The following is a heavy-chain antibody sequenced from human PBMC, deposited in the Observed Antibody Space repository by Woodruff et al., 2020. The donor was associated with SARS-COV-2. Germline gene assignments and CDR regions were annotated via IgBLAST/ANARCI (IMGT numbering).Heavy chain of an antibody. D-gene: IGHD5-12*01. CDR3: ARDSLVATILYNWFDP. J-gene: IGHJ5*02. V-gene: IGHV1-3*01. Sequence: GRVTITRDTSASTAYMELSSLRSEDTAVYYCARDSLVATILYNWFDPWGQGTLVTVSS.